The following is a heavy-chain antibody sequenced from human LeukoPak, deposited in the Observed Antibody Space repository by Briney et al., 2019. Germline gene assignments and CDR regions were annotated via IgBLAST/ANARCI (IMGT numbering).Heavy chain of an antibody. Sequence: PGGSLRLSCAASGFTFSSYWMSWVRQAPGKGLEWVANIKQDGSEKYYVDSVKGRFTISRDNAKNSLYLQMNSLRAEDTAVYYCARSADIVVVVAAQDYWGQGTLVTVSS. J-gene: IGHJ4*02. CDR2: IKQDGSEK. V-gene: IGHV3-7*01. D-gene: IGHD2-15*01. CDR3: ARSADIVVVVAAQDY. CDR1: GFTFSSYW.